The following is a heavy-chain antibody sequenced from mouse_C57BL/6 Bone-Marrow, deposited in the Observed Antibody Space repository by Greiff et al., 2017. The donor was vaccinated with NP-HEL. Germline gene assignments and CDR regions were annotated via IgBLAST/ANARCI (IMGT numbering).Heavy chain of an antibody. V-gene: IGHV1-50*01. D-gene: IGHD2-1*01. J-gene: IGHJ1*03. Sequence: VKLQQPGAELVKPGASVKLSCKASGYTFTSYWMQWVKQRPGQGLEWIGEIDPSDSYTNYNQKFKGKATLTVDTSSSTAYMQLSSLTSEDSAVYYCARDLLWSLYWYFDVWGTGTTVTVSS. CDR2: IDPSDSYT. CDR3: ARDLLWSLYWYFDV. CDR1: GYTFTSYW.